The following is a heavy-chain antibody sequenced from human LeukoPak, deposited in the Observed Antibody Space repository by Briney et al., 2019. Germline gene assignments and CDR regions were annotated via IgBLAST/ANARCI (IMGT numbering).Heavy chain of an antibody. Sequence: GGSLRLSCAASGFTFSSYSMNWVRQAPGKGLEWVSSISSSSSYIYYADSVKGRFTISRDNSKNTLYLQMNSLRAEDTAVYYCAKEGGSSTSCCNYNWFDPWGQGTLVTVSS. J-gene: IGHJ5*02. CDR3: AKEGGSSTSCCNYNWFDP. CDR2: ISSSSSYI. CDR1: GFTFSSYS. D-gene: IGHD2-2*01. V-gene: IGHV3-21*01.